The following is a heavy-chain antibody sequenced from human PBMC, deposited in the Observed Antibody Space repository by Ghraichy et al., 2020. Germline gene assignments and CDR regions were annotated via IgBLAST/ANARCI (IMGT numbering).Heavy chain of an antibody. D-gene: IGHD3-3*01. CDR1: GFTFYTNA. J-gene: IGHJ4*02. Sequence: GGSLRLSCAASGFTFYTNAMYWVRQAPGKGLQWVSGITGDSGATFLADSVKGRFSISRDNSESTLYLQMHSLRTEDTAIYYCARGTSDFWSGYADWGQGTRVTVS. V-gene: IGHV3-23*01. CDR3: ARGTSDFWSGYAD. CDR2: ITGDSGAT.